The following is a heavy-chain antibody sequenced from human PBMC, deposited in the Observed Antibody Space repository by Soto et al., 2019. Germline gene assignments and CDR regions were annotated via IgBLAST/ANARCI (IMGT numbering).Heavy chain of an antibody. CDR2: IIPILGIA. CDR3: ARGARGYSYGVDY. V-gene: IGHV1-69*02. Sequence: QVQLVQSGAEVKKPGSSVKVSCKASGGTFSSYTISWVRQAPGQGLEWMGRIIPILGIANYAQKFQGRVTITAEKSTSTAYMELSSLRSEDTAVYYCARGARGYSYGVDYWGQGTLVTVSS. J-gene: IGHJ4*02. D-gene: IGHD5-18*01. CDR1: GGTFSSYT.